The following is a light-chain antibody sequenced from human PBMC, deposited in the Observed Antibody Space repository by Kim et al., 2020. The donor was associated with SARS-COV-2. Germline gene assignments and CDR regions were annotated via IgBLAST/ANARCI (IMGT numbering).Light chain of an antibody. CDR1: RSITGY. CDR3: QQSYSPSWT. CDR2: GAS. J-gene: IGKJ1*01. V-gene: IGKV1-39*01. Sequence: DIQMTQSPSSLSASVRDRVTITCRASRSITGYVNWYQQRPGTAPKLLIYGASTLQPGFPSRFSGSGSGTDFTLTISSLQPEDFATYYCQQSYSPSWTFGKGTKVDIK.